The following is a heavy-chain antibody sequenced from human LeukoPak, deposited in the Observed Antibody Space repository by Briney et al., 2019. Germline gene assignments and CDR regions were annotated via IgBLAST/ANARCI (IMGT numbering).Heavy chain of an antibody. D-gene: IGHD1-26*01. V-gene: IGHV3-48*01. CDR2: ISAGSSNT. J-gene: IGHJ4*02. CDR1: GFIFASYG. CDR3: ARSAVQANTPFYFDF. Sequence: GGSLRLSCSASGFIFASYGMNWVRQAPGSGLQWVAYISAGSSNTFYADSVKGRFTISRDDADNFLHLQMNSLSAEDPAVYYCARSAVQANTPFYFDFWGQGALVTVSS.